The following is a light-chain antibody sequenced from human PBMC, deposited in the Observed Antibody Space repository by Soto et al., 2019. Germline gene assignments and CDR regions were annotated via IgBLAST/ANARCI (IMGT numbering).Light chain of an antibody. J-gene: IGLJ2*01. Sequence: QSALTQPASVSGSPGRSITISCTGTSSDVGAYNYVSWYQQYPGKAPKLMIYDVSNRPSGVSNRSSGSKSGNTASLTISGLQAEDEADYYCSSYTSSSTPLFGGGTKLTVL. CDR2: DVS. CDR1: SSDVGAYNY. V-gene: IGLV2-14*01. CDR3: SSYTSSSTPL.